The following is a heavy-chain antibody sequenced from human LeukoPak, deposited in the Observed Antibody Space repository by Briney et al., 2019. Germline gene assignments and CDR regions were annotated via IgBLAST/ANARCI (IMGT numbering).Heavy chain of an antibody. CDR2: INCNGDRT. CDR1: GFAFDDYG. Sequence: RTGGSLTLSCAASGFAFDDYGMSWVRQVPGRGLEWVSDINCNGDRTPYADSVKGRFTIYKHKAKNSLYLQMNSVRAEDTALYYCARDPNHYGRLDYWGEGTLVGVSS. D-gene: IGHD3-16*01. J-gene: IGHJ4*02. V-gene: IGHV3-20*04. CDR3: ARDPNHYGRLDY.